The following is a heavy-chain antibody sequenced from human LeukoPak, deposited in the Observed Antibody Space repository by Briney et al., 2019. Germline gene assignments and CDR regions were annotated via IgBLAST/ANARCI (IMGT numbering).Heavy chain of an antibody. D-gene: IGHD2-2*01. CDR1: GFTFSSYW. CDR3: ARVVPPGYYAPPYWFDP. V-gene: IGHV3-21*01. J-gene: IGHJ5*02. CDR2: ISSSSSYI. Sequence: GGSLRLSCAASGFTFSSYWMSWVRQAPGKGLEWASSISSSSSYIYYADSVKGRFTISRDNAKNSLYLQMNSLRAEDTAVYYCARVVPPGYYAPPYWFDPWGQGTLVTVSS.